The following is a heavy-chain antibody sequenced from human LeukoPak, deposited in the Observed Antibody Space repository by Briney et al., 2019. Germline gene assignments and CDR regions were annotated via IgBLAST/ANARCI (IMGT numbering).Heavy chain of an antibody. D-gene: IGHD4-17*01. V-gene: IGHV1-69*13. CDR3: ARGGDDYGDYGFDY. J-gene: IGHJ4*02. CDR1: GYTFTSYA. CDR2: IIPIFGTA. Sequence: ASVKVSCKASGYTFTSYAMNWVRQAPGQGLEWMGGIIPIFGTANYAQKFQGRVTITADESTSTAYMELSSLRSEDTAVYYCARGGDDYGDYGFDYWGQGTLVTVSS.